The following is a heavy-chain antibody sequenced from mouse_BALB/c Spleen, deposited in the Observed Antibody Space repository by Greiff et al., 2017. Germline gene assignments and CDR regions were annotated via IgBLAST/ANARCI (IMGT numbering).Heavy chain of an antibody. J-gene: IGHJ4*01. CDR1: GFNIKDTY. CDR2: IDPANGNT. D-gene: IGHD1-1*02. V-gene: IGHV14-3*02. CDR3: AGSYGGAFYAMDY. Sequence: VQLQQSGAELVKPGASVKLSCTASGFNIKDTYMHWVKQRPEQGLEWIGRIDPANGNTKYDPKFQGKATITADTTSNTAYLQLSSLTSEDTAVYYCAGSYGGAFYAMDYWGQGTSVTVSS.